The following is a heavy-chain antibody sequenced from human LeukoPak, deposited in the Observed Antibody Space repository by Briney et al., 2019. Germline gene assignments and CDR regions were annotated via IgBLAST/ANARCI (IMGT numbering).Heavy chain of an antibody. V-gene: IGHV1-18*01. CDR3: ARALGITMVRGVISRSWFDP. D-gene: IGHD3-10*01. CDR2: ISAYSGNT. Sequence: ASVKVSCKASGYTFTSYGISWVRQAPGQGLEWMGWISAYSGNTNYAQKLQGRVTMTTDTSTSTAYMELRSLRSDDTAVYYCARALGITMVRGVISRSWFDPWGQGTLVTVSS. CDR1: GYTFTSYG. J-gene: IGHJ5*02.